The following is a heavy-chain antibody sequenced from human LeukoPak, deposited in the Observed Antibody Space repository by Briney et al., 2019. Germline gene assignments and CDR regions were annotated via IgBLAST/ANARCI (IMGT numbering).Heavy chain of an antibody. J-gene: IGHJ3*02. CDR1: GFIFSNSW. CDR2: IKHDGGEK. V-gene: IGHV3-7*01. CDR3: ATSQTTSGRYGNAFDI. D-gene: IGHD6-19*01. Sequence: GGSLRLSCVASGFIFSNSWMSWVRQAPGKGLEWVANIKHDGGEKYYVDSVKGRFTISRDNAKNSLDLQMNNLRVEDTAVYYCATSQTTSGRYGNAFDIWGPGTTVTV.